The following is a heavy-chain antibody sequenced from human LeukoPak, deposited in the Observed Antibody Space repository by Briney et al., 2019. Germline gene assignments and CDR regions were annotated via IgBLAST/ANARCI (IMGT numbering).Heavy chain of an antibody. D-gene: IGHD3-9*01. CDR3: ARSPHILTGENFDY. CDR1: GYTFTGYY. Sequence: ASVKVSCKASGYTFTGYYMHWVRQAPGQGLEWMGWINPNRGGTNYAQKFQDRVSMTRDTSISTAYMHLSRLRSADTAVYYCARSPHILTGENFDYWGQGTLLTVSS. J-gene: IGHJ4*02. V-gene: IGHV1-2*02. CDR2: INPNRGGT.